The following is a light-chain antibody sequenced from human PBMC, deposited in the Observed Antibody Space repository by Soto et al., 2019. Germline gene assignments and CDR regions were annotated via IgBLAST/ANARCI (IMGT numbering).Light chain of an antibody. CDR2: GAS. V-gene: IGKV3-20*01. CDR1: PSVSNNY. J-gene: IGKJ1*01. CDR3: QQYGSSGT. Sequence: IVLTQSPGTLAVSPGEGATLFCGARPSVSNNYLAWSPQKPGQAPRPLIYGASNRATGIPDRFSGSGSGTDFTLTMSRLEPEDFAVYYCQQYGSSGTFGQGTKVDIK.